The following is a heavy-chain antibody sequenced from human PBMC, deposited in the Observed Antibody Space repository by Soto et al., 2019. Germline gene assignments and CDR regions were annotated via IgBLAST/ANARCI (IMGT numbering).Heavy chain of an antibody. CDR2: IYWDDDK. D-gene: IGHD3-9*01. Sequence: QITLKESGPTLVKPTQTLTLTCTFSGFSLSTSGVGVGWIRQPPGKALEWLALIYWDDDKRYSPSLKSRLTITKDTSKNQVVLTMTNMDPVDTATYYCAHGAYFDWLSQYIWFDPWGQGTLVTVSS. V-gene: IGHV2-5*02. CDR1: GFSLSTSGVG. J-gene: IGHJ5*02. CDR3: AHGAYFDWLSQYIWFDP.